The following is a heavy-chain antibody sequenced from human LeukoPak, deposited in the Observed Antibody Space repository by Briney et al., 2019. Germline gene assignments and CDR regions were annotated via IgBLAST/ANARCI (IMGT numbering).Heavy chain of an antibody. V-gene: IGHV1-2*02. D-gene: IGHD2-2*02. J-gene: IGHJ5*02. Sequence: ASVTVSCKASGYTFTGYYMHWVRQAPGQGLEWMGWINPNSGGTNYAQKFQGRVTMTRDTSISTAYMELSRLRSDDTAVYYCARLGYCSSTSCYNARWFDHWGQGTLVTVSS. CDR1: GYTFTGYY. CDR2: INPNSGGT. CDR3: ARLGYCSSTSCYNARWFDH.